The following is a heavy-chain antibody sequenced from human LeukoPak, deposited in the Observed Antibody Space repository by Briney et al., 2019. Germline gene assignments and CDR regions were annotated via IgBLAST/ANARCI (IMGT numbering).Heavy chain of an antibody. D-gene: IGHD3-22*01. CDR2: ISDSGGRT. J-gene: IGHJ4*02. Sequence: GGSLRLSCAVSGITLSNYGMSWVRQAPGKGLEWVAGISDSGGRTNYADSVKGRFTISRDNPKNTLYLQMNSLRAEDTAMYFCAKRGVVIRVILVGFHKEAYYFDSWGQGALVTVSS. CDR3: AKRGVVIRVILVGFHKEAYYFDS. CDR1: GITLSNYG. V-gene: IGHV3-23*01.